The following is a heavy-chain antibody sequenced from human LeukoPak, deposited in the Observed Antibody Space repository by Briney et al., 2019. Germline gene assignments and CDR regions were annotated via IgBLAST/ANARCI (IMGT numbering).Heavy chain of an antibody. CDR1: GFTFSSYE. J-gene: IGHJ5*02. Sequence: PGGSLRLSCAASGFTFSSYEMNWVRQAPGKGVEWVSYISSSGSTIYYADSVKGRFTISRDNAKNSLYLQMNSLRAEDTAVYYCAREVYSSSWTYNWFDPWGQGTLVTVSS. CDR2: ISSSGSTI. CDR3: AREVYSSSWTYNWFDP. D-gene: IGHD6-13*01. V-gene: IGHV3-48*03.